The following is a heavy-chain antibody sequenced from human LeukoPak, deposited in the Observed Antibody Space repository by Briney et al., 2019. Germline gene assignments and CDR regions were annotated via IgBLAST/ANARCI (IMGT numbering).Heavy chain of an antibody. V-gene: IGHV1-46*01. Sequence: ASVKVSFKASGYTFTSYYIHLVRQAPGRGLEWMGIINPSGGSTSYAQKFRDRLTMTRDTSTSTLYMELSSLRSEDTAVYYCAREPPPSYSGGREYYFDYWGQGTLVTVSS. CDR1: GYTFTSYY. CDR3: AREPPPSYSGGREYYFDY. D-gene: IGHD1-26*01. J-gene: IGHJ4*02. CDR2: INPSGGST.